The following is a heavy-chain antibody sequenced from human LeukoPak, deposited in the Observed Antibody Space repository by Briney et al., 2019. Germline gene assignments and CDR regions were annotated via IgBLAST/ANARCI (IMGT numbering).Heavy chain of an antibody. Sequence: GTSVKVSCKASGFTFTSSAVQWVRQARGQRLEWIGWIVVGSGNTNYAQKFQERVTITRDMSTSTAYMELSSLRSEGTAVYYCAAVDFYYYGMDVWGQGTTVTVSS. V-gene: IGHV1-58*01. CDR2: IVVGSGNT. CDR3: AAVDFYYYGMDV. CDR1: GFTFTSSA. J-gene: IGHJ6*02.